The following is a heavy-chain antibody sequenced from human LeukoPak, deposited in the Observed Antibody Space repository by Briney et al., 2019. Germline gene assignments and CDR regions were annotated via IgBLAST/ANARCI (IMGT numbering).Heavy chain of an antibody. CDR1: GFTFSDYY. J-gene: IGHJ4*02. Sequence: GGSLRLSCAASGFTFSDYYISWIRQAPGKGLECVSYITSSGSGSVIYYADSVKGRFTISRDNAKNSLYLQMNSLRADDTAVCYCARAWKEYYFASGSYSPLDYWGQGTLVTVSS. V-gene: IGHV3-11*01. CDR2: ITSSGSGSVI. CDR3: ARAWKEYYFASGSYSPLDY. D-gene: IGHD3-10*01.